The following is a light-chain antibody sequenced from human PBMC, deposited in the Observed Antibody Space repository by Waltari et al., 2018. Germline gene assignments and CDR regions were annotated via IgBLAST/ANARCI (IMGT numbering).Light chain of an antibody. V-gene: IGKV1-5*03. J-gene: IGKJ1*01. CDR1: QSITHW. CDR3: QQYNNYVAT. Sequence: DIQMTQSPSTLSASIGDRVTITCRASQSITHWLSWYQQKPGKAAKLLIYKASTLESGGPSRFSGSGSGTEFTLTISSLQPDDFATYYCQQYNNYVATFGQGTKVEIK. CDR2: KAS.